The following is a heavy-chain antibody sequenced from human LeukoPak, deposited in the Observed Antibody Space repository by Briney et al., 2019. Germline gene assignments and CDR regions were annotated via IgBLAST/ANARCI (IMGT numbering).Heavy chain of an antibody. Sequence: GESLKISCKGSGYSFTNHWIGWVRQMPGKGLEWMGIIYPGDSDTRYSPTFQGQVTISADKSISTAYLQWSSLKASDTAMYYCARESVSGKGFFDHWGQGTLVTVSS. D-gene: IGHD1-26*01. CDR2: IYPGDSDT. V-gene: IGHV5-51*01. J-gene: IGHJ4*02. CDR3: ARESVSGKGFFDH. CDR1: GYSFTNHW.